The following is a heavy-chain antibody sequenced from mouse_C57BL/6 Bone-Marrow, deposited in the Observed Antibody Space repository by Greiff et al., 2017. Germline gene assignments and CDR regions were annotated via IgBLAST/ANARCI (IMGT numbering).Heavy chain of an antibody. J-gene: IGHJ3*01. CDR3: TRDDGNYGTFAY. Sequence: DVMLVESGAGLVKPGGSLKLSCAASGFSFSSYAMSWVSQPTEKRLEWVAYISSGGDYIYYADTVKGRFTIARDQARNPLYLQMSSLKSEDTAMXYSTRDDGNYGTFAYWGQGTLVTVSA. CDR1: GFSFSSYA. D-gene: IGHD2-3*01. V-gene: IGHV5-9-1*02. CDR2: ISSGGDYI.